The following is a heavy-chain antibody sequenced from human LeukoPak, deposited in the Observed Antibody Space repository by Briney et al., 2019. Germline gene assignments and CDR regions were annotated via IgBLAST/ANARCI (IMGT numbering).Heavy chain of an antibody. CDR3: AREGRVSGSDVDC. CDR2: INSDGSSI. V-gene: IGHV3-74*03. Sequence: GGSLRLSCAASGFTFSSYWMHWVRQAPGKGLVWVSRINSDGSSITYADSVNGRFTISRDNAKNTLFLQMNSLRVEDTAVYYCAREGRVSGSDVDCWGQGTLVTVSS. J-gene: IGHJ4*02. D-gene: IGHD5-12*01. CDR1: GFTFSSYW.